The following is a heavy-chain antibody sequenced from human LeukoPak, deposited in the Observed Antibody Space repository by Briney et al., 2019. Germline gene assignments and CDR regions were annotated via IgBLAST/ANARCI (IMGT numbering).Heavy chain of an antibody. Sequence: GGSLRLSCTASGFTFSTYWMSWVRQAQGKGLEWVSGISGSGSSTYYADPAKGRFTISRDNSKNTLYLHMNSLRGEDTAVYYCAKIRPGGDTFDIWGQGTMVTVSS. CDR3: AKIRPGGDTFDI. V-gene: IGHV3-23*01. CDR1: GFTFSTYW. J-gene: IGHJ3*02. CDR2: ISGSGSST. D-gene: IGHD6-25*01.